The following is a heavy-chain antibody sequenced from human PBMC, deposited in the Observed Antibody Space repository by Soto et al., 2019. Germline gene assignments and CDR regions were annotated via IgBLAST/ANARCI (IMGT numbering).Heavy chain of an antibody. CDR3: ARDVPDNWFDS. CDR2: INRDANDI. CDR1: RGAFGDYW. D-gene: IGHD3-10*02. V-gene: IGHV3-74*01. Sequence: EVQLVESGGGLVQPGGSLRLSCEASRGAFGDYWMHWVRQAPGKGLVWVSRINRDANDIIYADSVKGRFTASRDNAKYMVFLQMNSLRVEDTAVYYCARDVPDNWFDSWGQGTLVTVSS. J-gene: IGHJ5*01.